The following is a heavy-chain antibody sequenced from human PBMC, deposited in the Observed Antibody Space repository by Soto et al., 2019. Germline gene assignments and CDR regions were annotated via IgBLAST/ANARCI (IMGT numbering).Heavy chain of an antibody. CDR1: GGTFSIYA. D-gene: IGHD3-3*01. Sequence: SVKVSCKASGGTFSIYAISGVRQSPLQWLEWMGGIIPIFGTANYAQKFQGRVTITADESTSTAYMELSSLRSEDTAVYYCARAPPLRFLEWPHYFDYWGQGTLVTVSS. CDR2: IIPIFGTA. CDR3: ARAPPLRFLEWPHYFDY. J-gene: IGHJ4*02. V-gene: IGHV1-69*13.